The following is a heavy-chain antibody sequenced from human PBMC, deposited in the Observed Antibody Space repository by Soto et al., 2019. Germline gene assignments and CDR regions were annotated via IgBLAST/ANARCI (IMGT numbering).Heavy chain of an antibody. CDR2: ISYDGSNK. Sequence: VGSLRLSCAASGFTFSSYGMHWVRQAPGKGLEWVAVISYDGSNKYYADSVKGRFTISRDNSKNTLYLQMNSLRAEDTAVYYCAILSPDYDFWSGYSYYYGMDVWGQGTTVTVSS. CDR1: GFTFSSYG. V-gene: IGHV3-30*03. J-gene: IGHJ6*02. CDR3: AILSPDYDFWSGYSYYYGMDV. D-gene: IGHD3-3*01.